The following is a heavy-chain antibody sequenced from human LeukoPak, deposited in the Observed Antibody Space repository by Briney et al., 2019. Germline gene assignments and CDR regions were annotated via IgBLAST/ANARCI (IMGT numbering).Heavy chain of an antibody. D-gene: IGHD3-22*01. J-gene: IGHJ4*02. CDR2: IKQDGSEK. CDR1: GSTLSRYW. CDR3: AGGSGYLIEY. V-gene: IGHV3-7*01. Sequence: GGSLRLSCAVPGSTLSRYWMTWVRQAPGKGLPWVANIKQDGSEKQYVDSVKGRFTISRDNVKGSLYLQMDSLRVEDTALYYCAGGSGYLIEYWGQGTLVTVSS.